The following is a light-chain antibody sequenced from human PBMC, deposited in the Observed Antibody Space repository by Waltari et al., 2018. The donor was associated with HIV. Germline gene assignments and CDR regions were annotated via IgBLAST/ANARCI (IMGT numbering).Light chain of an antibody. CDR1: SSNIGASND. CDR2: RNT. Sequence: QSVLTQPPSVSGAPGQRVTISCTGSSSNIGASNDVHWYQHLPGTDPKHLIYRNTTRPSGVPDRSAGSKSCTSASLAITGLRAEDEADYLCQSFDNGLSGVFGGGTKLTVL. V-gene: IGLV1-40*01. J-gene: IGLJ2*01. CDR3: QSFDNGLSGV.